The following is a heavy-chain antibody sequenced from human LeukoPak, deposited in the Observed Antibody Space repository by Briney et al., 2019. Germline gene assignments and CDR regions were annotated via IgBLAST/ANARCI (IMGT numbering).Heavy chain of an antibody. D-gene: IGHD3-10*01. V-gene: IGHV3-23*01. J-gene: IGHJ3*02. CDR1: GFTFSSYA. CDR2: ISGSDGST. Sequence: GGSLRLSCAASGFTFSSYAMSWVRQAPGKGLEWVSAISGSDGSTYYADSVKGRFTISRDNAKNSLYLQMNSLRAEDTAVYYCARERLWFGELFGAFDIWGQGTMVTVSS. CDR3: ARERLWFGELFGAFDI.